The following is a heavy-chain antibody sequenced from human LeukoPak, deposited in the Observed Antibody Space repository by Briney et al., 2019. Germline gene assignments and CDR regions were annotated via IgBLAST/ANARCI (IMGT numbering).Heavy chain of an antibody. V-gene: IGHV1-69*05. J-gene: IGHJ6*03. CDR1: GGTFSSYA. D-gene: IGHD6-19*01. CDR3: ARDLPKKLIAVAGRDYYYYMDV. Sequence: GASVKVSCKASGGTFSSYAISWVRQAPGQGLEWMGGIIPIFGTANYAQKFQGRVTITTDESTSTAYMELSSLRSEDTAVYYCARDLPKKLIAVAGRDYYYYMDVWGKGTTVTVPS. CDR2: IIPIFGTA.